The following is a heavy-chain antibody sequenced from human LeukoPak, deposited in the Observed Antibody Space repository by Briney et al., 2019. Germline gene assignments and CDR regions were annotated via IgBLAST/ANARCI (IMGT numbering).Heavy chain of an antibody. CDR1: GGTFSSYA. CDR3: ARELTDCSSTSCYTIGWFDP. CDR2: IIPIFGTA. Sequence: GASVKVSCKASGGTFSSYAISWVRQAPGQGLEWMGGIIPIFGTANYAQKFQGRVTITADESTSTAYMELSSLRSEDTAVYYCARELTDCSSTSCYTIGWFDPWGQGTLVTVSS. D-gene: IGHD2-2*02. V-gene: IGHV1-69*13. J-gene: IGHJ5*02.